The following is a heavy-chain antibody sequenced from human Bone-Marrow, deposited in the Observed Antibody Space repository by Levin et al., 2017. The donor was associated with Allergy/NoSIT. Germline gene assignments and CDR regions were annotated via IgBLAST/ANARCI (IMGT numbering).Heavy chain of an antibody. J-gene: IGHJ4*02. Sequence: GSLRLSCAASGFTVSSSYMSWVRQAPGKGLEWVSIIYVDGSTYYADSVKGRFTISRDNSKNTVYLLLNSLRAEDTAVYYCARENNYGHGAGGYWGQGTLVTVSS. D-gene: IGHD3-10*01. CDR2: IYVDGST. V-gene: IGHV3-66*01. CDR3: ARENNYGHGAGGY. CDR1: GFTVSSSY.